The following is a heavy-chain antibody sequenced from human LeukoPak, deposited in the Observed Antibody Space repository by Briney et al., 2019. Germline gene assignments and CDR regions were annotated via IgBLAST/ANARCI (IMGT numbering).Heavy chain of an antibody. D-gene: IGHD6-13*01. CDR2: ISGSGGST. J-gene: IGHJ4*02. CDR3: AKLLPPYSSSWYEPDY. Sequence: TGGSLRLSCAASGFTVNSNYMGWVRQAPGKGLEWVSAISGSGGSTYYADSVKGRFTISRDSSKNTLYLQMNSLRAEDTAVYYCAKLLPPYSSSWYEPDYWGQGTLVTVSS. CDR1: GFTVNSNY. V-gene: IGHV3-23*01.